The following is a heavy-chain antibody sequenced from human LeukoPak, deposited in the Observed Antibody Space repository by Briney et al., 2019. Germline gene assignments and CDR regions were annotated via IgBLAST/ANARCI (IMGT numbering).Heavy chain of an antibody. Sequence: GGSLRLSCAASGFTFSSYAMHWVRQAPGKGLEWVAVISYDGSNKHYADSVKGRFTISRDNSKNTLYLQMNSLRAEDTAVYYCARDHPVGGYWGQGTLVTVSS. D-gene: IGHD3-16*01. J-gene: IGHJ4*02. V-gene: IGHV3-30-3*01. CDR3: ARDHPVGGY. CDR1: GFTFSSYA. CDR2: ISYDGSNK.